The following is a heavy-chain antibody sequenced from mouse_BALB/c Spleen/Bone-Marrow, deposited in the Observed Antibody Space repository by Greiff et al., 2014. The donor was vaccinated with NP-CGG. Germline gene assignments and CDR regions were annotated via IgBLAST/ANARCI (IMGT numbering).Heavy chain of an antibody. CDR3: AREGSRLRGYFDV. V-gene: IGHV1S132*01. CDR1: GYTFTSYW. D-gene: IGHD1-1*01. J-gene: IGHJ1*01. Sequence: VQLQQSGAELVKPGASVKLSCKTSGYTFTSYWIQWVKQRPGQGLGWIGEIFPGTGTTYYNEKFKGKATLTIDTSSSTAYMQLSSLTSEDSAGYFCAREGSRLRGYFDVWGAGTTVTVSS. CDR2: IFPGTGTT.